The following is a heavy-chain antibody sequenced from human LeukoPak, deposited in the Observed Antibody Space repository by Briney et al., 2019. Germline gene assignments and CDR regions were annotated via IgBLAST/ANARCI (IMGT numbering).Heavy chain of an antibody. CDR1: GFTFSSYG. Sequence: LRLSCAASGFTFSSYGMHWVRQPPGKGLEWIGEINHSGSTNYNPSLKSRATISVDTSKNQFSLKLSSVTAADTAVYYCARLPKKYYYGSGRNLGPAYYFDYWGQGTLVTVSS. CDR2: INHSGST. CDR3: ARLPKKYYYGSGRNLGPAYYFDY. D-gene: IGHD3-10*01. V-gene: IGHV4-34*01. J-gene: IGHJ4*02.